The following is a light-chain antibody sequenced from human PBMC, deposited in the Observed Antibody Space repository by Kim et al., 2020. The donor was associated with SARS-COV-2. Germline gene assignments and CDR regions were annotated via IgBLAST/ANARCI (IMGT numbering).Light chain of an antibody. CDR3: QSYDSSNVV. CDR2: EDN. Sequence: GKTVTTSCARSSGSIASNNVQWYQQRPGSAPTTVIYEDNQRPSGVPDRFSGSIDSSSNSASLTISGLKTEDEADYYCQSYDSSNVVFGGGTQLTVL. J-gene: IGLJ2*01. CDR1: SGSIASNN. V-gene: IGLV6-57*03.